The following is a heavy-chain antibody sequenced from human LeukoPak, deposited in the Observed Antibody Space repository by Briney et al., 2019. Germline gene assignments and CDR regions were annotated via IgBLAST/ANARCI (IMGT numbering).Heavy chain of an antibody. CDR2: VSTSSIYT. CDR1: GFTLRSYS. D-gene: IGHD4-17*01. Sequence: GGSLRLSCAASGFTLRSYSLNWVRQAPGKGLEWVSTVSTSSIYTYYADSVRGRFIISRDNAKNSLYLQMNSLSGEDTAVYFCARNFGDGGGYFDYWGQGTLVAVSS. CDR3: ARNFGDGGGYFDY. V-gene: IGHV3-21*01. J-gene: IGHJ4*02.